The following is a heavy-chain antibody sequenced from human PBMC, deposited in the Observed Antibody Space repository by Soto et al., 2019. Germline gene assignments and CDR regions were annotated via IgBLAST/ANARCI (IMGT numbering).Heavy chain of an antibody. V-gene: IGHV3-33*01. CDR3: ARDNGDYGDF. D-gene: IGHD2-8*01. Sequence: QVQLVESGGGVVQPGMSLRLSCAASEFTFSSYGMHWVRQAPGKGLEWVAVVWYDGSNKYYADSVKGRFTISRDNSKNTLYLQMNSLRAEDTAVYYCARDNGDYGDFWGQGTLVTVSS. CDR1: EFTFSSYG. J-gene: IGHJ4*02. CDR2: VWYDGSNK.